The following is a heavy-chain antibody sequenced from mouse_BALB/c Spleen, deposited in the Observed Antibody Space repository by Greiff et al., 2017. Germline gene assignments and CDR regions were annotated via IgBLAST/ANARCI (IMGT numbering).Heavy chain of an antibody. J-gene: IGHJ4*01. CDR3: ARGDYDYDGGSYYAMDY. Sequence: EVQLQQSGAELVKPGASVKLSCTASGFNIKDTYMHWVKQRPEQGLEWIGRIDPANGNTKYDPKFQGKATITADTSSHTAYLQLSSLTSEDTAVYYCARGDYDYDGGSYYAMDYWGQGTSVTVSS. CDR2: IDPANGNT. CDR1: GFNIKDTY. V-gene: IGHV14-3*02. D-gene: IGHD2-4*01.